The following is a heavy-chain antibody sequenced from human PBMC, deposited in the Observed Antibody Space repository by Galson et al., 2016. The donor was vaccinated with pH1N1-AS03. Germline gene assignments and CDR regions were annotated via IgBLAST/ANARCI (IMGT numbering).Heavy chain of an antibody. CDR1: GFTFSRNW. D-gene: IGHD3-16*02. Sequence: CAASGFTFSRNWMTWVRQAPGKGLEWVANIKYDGSETYYVESVKGRFTISRDNAKNSLFLQMNSLRAEDTAVYYCARDGYRYAMDVWGQGTTVTVSS. V-gene: IGHV3-7*03. CDR2: IKYDGSET. J-gene: IGHJ6*02. CDR3: ARDGYRYAMDV.